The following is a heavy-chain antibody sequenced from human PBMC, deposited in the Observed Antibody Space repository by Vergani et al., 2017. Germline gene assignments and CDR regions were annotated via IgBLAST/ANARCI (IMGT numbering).Heavy chain of an antibody. CDR3: ARCAHVDFWSGYYPPSYMDV. D-gene: IGHD3-3*01. V-gene: IGHV3-53*04. Sequence: EVQLVESGGGLVQPGGSLRLSCAASGFTVSSNYMSWVRQAPVKGLEWVSVIYSGGSTYYADSVKGRFTISRHNSKNTLYLQMNSLRAEDTAVYYCARCAHVDFWSGYYPPSYMDVWGKGTTVTVSS. J-gene: IGHJ6*03. CDR1: GFTVSSNY. CDR2: IYSGGST.